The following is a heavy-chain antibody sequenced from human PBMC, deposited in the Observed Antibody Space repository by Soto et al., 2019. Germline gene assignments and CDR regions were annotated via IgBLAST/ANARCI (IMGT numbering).Heavy chain of an antibody. CDR1: GGTFSSYA. V-gene: IGHV1-69*13. Sequence: SVKVSCKASGGTFSSYAISWVRQAPGQGLEWMGGIIPIYGTANYAQKFQGRVTITADESTSTAYMELSSLRSDDTAVYYCARVVRGVGVVNFFGWFDPWGQGTPVTVPS. J-gene: IGHJ5*02. D-gene: IGHD3-3*01. CDR2: IIPIYGTA. CDR3: ARVVRGVGVVNFFGWFDP.